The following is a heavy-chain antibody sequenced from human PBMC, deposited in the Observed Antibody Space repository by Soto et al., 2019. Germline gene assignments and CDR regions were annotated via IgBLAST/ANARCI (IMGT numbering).Heavy chain of an antibody. CDR3: ARNPSDSSGEADY. CDR1: GGSISSYY. D-gene: IGHD6-19*01. Sequence: PSETLSLTCTVSGGSISSYYWSWIRQPPGKGLEWIGYIYYSGSTNYNPSLKSRVTISVDTSKNQFSLKLSSVTAADTAVYYCARNPSDSSGEADYWGQXTLVTAPQ. J-gene: IGHJ4*02. V-gene: IGHV4-59*08. CDR2: IYYSGST.